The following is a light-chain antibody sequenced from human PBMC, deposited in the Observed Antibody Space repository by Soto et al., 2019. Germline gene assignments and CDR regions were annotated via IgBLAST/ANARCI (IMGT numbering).Light chain of an antibody. Sequence: QSVLTQPPSASGSPGQSVAISCTGTSSDVGGYNFVSWYQQHPSKAPRLAIYEVTKRPSGIADRFAGSKSGNTASVTVSGLQAVYDVKICRTPKSTHVPYTVFGR. CDR3: TPKSTHVPYTV. CDR2: EVT. J-gene: IGLJ6*01. V-gene: IGLV2-8*01. CDR1: SSDVGGYNF.